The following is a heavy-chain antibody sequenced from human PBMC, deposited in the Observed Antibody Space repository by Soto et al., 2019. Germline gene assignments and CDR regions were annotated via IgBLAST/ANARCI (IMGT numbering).Heavy chain of an antibody. D-gene: IGHD3-22*01. J-gene: IGHJ4*02. Sequence: PGESLKISCKGSGCSFTSYWIGWVRQMPGKGLEWMGIIYPGDSDTRYSPSFQGQVTISADKSISTAYLQWSSLKASDTAMYYCARPTYYYDSSGPPGYWGQGTLVTVSS. V-gene: IGHV5-51*01. CDR1: GCSFTSYW. CDR3: ARPTYYYDSSGPPGY. CDR2: IYPGDSDT.